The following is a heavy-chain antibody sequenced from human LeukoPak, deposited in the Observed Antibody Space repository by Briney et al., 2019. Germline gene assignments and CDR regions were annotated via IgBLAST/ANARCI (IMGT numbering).Heavy chain of an antibody. D-gene: IGHD3-10*01. CDR1: GGSISSYY. V-gene: IGHV4-59*08. CDR2: IYYSGST. Sequence: PSETLSLTCTVSGGSISSYYWSWIRQPPGKGLEWIGYIYYSGSTNYNPSLKSRVTISVDTSKNQFSLKLSSVTAADTAVYYRARGYYYSSGSDYWGQGTLVTVSS. J-gene: IGHJ4*02. CDR3: ARGYYYSSGSDY.